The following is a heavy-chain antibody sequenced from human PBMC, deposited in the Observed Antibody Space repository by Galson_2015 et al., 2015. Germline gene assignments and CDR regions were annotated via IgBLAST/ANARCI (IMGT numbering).Heavy chain of an antibody. CDR3: ARGGAVAGSFSWFDP. CDR2: TKCRSKGYI. CDR1: GDSASSHTAA. V-gene: IGHV6-1*01. D-gene: IGHD6-19*01. Sequence: WAISGDSASSHTAAWAWILQSPSRGLEWLARTKCRSKGYIDYAVSVKGRITISPDTSKNQFSLPLDSLTPEDTAVYYCARGGAVAGSFSWFDPWGQGSLVTVSS. J-gene: IGHJ5*02.